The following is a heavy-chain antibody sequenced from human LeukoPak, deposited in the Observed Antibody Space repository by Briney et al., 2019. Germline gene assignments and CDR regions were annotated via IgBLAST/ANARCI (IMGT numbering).Heavy chain of an antibody. Sequence: PGGSLRLSCAASGFIFSSYGMHWVRQAPGKGLEWVAFIRYDGRNKYYADSVKGRFTISRDNSKNTLYLQMNSLRAEDTAVYYCAKDGGSTSLGDYWGQGTLVTVSS. V-gene: IGHV3-30*02. CDR3: AKDGGSTSLGDY. D-gene: IGHD1-26*01. J-gene: IGHJ4*02. CDR1: GFIFSSYG. CDR2: IRYDGRNK.